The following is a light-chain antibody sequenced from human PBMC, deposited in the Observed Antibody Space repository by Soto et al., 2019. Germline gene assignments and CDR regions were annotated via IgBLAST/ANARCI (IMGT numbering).Light chain of an antibody. V-gene: IGLV2-14*01. J-gene: IGLJ3*02. CDR3: SSYTSSSIRV. CDR2: EVT. CDR1: SRDVGGYNY. Sequence: QSALTQPASVSGSLGQSITISCTGTSRDVGGYNYVSWYQQHPGKAPKLMIYEVTNRPSGVSNRFSGFKSGNTASLTISGLQAEDEADSYCSSYTSSSIRVFGGGTKLTVL.